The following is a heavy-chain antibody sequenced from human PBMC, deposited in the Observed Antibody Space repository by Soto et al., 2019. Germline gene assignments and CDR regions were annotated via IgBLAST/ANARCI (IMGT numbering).Heavy chain of an antibody. J-gene: IGHJ5*02. V-gene: IGHV1-69*06. Sequence: AASVKVSCKASGGTFSSYAISWVRQAPGQGLEWMGGIIPIFGTANYAQKFQGRVTITADKSTSTAYMELSSLRSEDTAVYYCVRGRGVLGWFDPWGQGTLVTVSS. CDR2: IIPIFGTA. D-gene: IGHD3-16*01. CDR3: VRGRGVLGWFDP. CDR1: GGTFSSYA.